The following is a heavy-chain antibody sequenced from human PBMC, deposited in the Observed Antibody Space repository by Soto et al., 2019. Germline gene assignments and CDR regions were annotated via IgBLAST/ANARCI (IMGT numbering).Heavy chain of an antibody. CDR2: INIGTGVT. J-gene: IGHJ4*01. Sequence: ASVKVSCKASGYSFTDYSIQWMRQAPGQRPGWVGWINIGTGVTQISQRFQGRVNLSRDTSATTAYMELDSLRYEDTAVYYCARCHYQLFRVDHWGQGTLVTVSS. CDR3: ARCHYQLFRVDH. V-gene: IGHV1-3*04. CDR1: GYSFTDYS. D-gene: IGHD3-10*01.